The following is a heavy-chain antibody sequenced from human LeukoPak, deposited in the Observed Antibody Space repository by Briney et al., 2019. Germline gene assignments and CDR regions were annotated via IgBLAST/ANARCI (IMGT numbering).Heavy chain of an antibody. CDR2: INPNSGGT. D-gene: IGHD3-22*01. Sequence: ASVKVSCKACGYTFTGYYMHWVRQAPGQGLEWMGWINPNSGGTNYAQKFQGRVTMTRDTSISTAYMELSRLRSDDTAVYYCARRGLKYYDSSGYYRHWGQGTLVTVSS. J-gene: IGHJ4*02. CDR1: GYTFTGYY. V-gene: IGHV1-2*02. CDR3: ARRGLKYYDSSGYYRH.